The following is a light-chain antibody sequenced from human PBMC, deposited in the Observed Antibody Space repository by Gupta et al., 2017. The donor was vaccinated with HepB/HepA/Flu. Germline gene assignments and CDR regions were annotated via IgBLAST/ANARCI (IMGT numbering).Light chain of an antibody. CDR3: AAWDDSLNGHVV. CDR1: SSNIGSNT. Sequence: QSVLTPPPSASGTPGQSVTISCSGSSSNIGSNTVNWYQQLPGTAPKLLIYSNNQRPSGVPDRFSGSKSGTSASLAISGLQSEDEADYYCAAWDDSLNGHVVFGGGTKLTVL. J-gene: IGLJ2*01. V-gene: IGLV1-44*01. CDR2: SNN.